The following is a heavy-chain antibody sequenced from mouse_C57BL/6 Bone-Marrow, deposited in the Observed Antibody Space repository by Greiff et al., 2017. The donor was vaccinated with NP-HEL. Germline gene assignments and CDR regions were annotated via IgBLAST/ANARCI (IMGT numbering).Heavy chain of an antibody. Sequence: EVKVVESGGGLVKPGGSLKLSCAASGFTFSDYGMHWFRQAPEKGLEWVAYISSGSSTIYYADTVKGRFTISRDNAKNTLFLQMTSLRSEDTAMYYCARTYGSSYFDYWGQGTTLTVSS. CDR2: ISSGSSTI. D-gene: IGHD1-1*01. CDR1: GFTFSDYG. CDR3: ARTYGSSYFDY. V-gene: IGHV5-17*01. J-gene: IGHJ2*01.